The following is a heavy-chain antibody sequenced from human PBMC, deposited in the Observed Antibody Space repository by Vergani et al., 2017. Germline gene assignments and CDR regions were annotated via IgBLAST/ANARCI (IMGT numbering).Heavy chain of an antibody. Sequence: QVQLVQSGAEVKKPGSSVKVSCKASGGTFSSYTISWVRQAPGQGLEWMGRIIPILGIANYAQKFQGRVTITADESTSTAYMELSSLRSEDTAVYYCASWGGVGYRKTPDYFDYWGQGTLVTVSS. D-gene: IGHD1-14*01. V-gene: IGHV1-69*02. J-gene: IGHJ4*02. CDR1: GGTFSSYT. CDR3: ASWGGVGYRKTPDYFDY. CDR2: IIPILGIA.